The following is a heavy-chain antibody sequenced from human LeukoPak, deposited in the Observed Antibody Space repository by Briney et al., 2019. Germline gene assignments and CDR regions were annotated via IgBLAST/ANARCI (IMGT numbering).Heavy chain of an antibody. CDR2: INPSGGST. CDR1: GYTFTSYY. CDR3: ARDRRLLGYCSGGSCPYYFDY. Sequence: ASVKVSCKASGYTFTSYYMHWVRQAPGQGLEWMGLINPSGGSTSYAQKFQGRVTMTRDMSTSTVYMELSSLRSEDTAVYYCARDRRLLGYCSGGSCPYYFDYWGQGTLVTVSS. D-gene: IGHD2-15*01. V-gene: IGHV1-46*01. J-gene: IGHJ4*02.